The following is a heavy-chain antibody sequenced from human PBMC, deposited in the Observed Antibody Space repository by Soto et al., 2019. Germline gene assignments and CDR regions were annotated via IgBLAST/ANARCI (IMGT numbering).Heavy chain of an antibody. CDR2: INHSGST. J-gene: IGHJ6*02. CDR1: GGSFSGYY. Sequence: QVQLQQWGAGLLKPSETLSLTCAVYGGSFSGYYWSWIRQPPGKGLEWIGEINHSGSTNYNPSRKSRVTISVDPSTKQFSRKMSSVTAANTAVYYCARGTGRYYYGMDVWGQGPTGTVSS. V-gene: IGHV4-34*01. CDR3: ARGTGRYYYGMDV.